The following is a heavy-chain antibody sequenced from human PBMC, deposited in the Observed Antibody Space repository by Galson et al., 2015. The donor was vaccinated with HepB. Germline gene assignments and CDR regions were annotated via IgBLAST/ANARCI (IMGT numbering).Heavy chain of an antibody. V-gene: IGHV4-59*08. J-gene: IGHJ4*02. Sequence: ETLSLTCTVSGGSINNYYWSWIRQPPGKGLEWIGYIYYGGSTNYNPSLKSRVTMSVDTSKNQFSLKLNSVTAADTAVYFCARRSREGMATIGTVFDYWGQGTLVTVSS. D-gene: IGHD5-24*01. CDR1: GGSINNYY. CDR2: IYYGGST. CDR3: ARRSREGMATIGTVFDY.